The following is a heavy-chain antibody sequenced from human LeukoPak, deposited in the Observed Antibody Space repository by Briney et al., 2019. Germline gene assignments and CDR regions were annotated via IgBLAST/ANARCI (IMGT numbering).Heavy chain of an antibody. V-gene: IGHV1-2*02. CDR1: GYTFTGYY. Sequence: GASVKVSCKASGYTFTGYYMHWVRQAPGQGLEWMGWINPNSGGTNYAQKFQGRVTMTRDTSISTAYMELSRLRSDDTAVYYCARPFLKGADNYGSGSYYNVRGEGFDYWGQGTLVTVSS. D-gene: IGHD3-10*01. CDR3: ARPFLKGADNYGSGSYYNVRGEGFDY. J-gene: IGHJ4*02. CDR2: INPNSGGT.